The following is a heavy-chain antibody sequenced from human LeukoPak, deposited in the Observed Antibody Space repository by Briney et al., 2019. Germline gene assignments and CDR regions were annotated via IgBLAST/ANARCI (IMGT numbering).Heavy chain of an antibody. J-gene: IGHJ4*02. CDR3: AEDPDYFDSSGYYDY. CDR1: DFTFEHHG. Sequence: GGSLRLSCGGSDFTFEHHGMHWVRQRPGKGLEWVSLISGDGGSTYYADSVKGRFTISRDNSKNSLYLQMNSLRTEDTALYYCAEDPDYFDSSGYYDYWGQGTLVTVSS. CDR2: ISGDGGST. V-gene: IGHV3-43*02. D-gene: IGHD3-22*01.